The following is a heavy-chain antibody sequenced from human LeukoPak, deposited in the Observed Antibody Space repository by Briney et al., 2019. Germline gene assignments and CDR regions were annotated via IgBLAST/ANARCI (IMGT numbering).Heavy chain of an antibody. D-gene: IGHD3-22*01. CDR1: GGSISSSSYY. CDR2: IYYSGST. V-gene: IGHV4-39*01. Sequence: SETLSLTCTVSGGSISSSSYYWGWIRQPPGKGLEWIGSIYYSGSTYYNPSLKSRVIVFLDTSKNQFSLNLTSVTAADTAVYYCATTRRRPIHYYHYYFNSWGQGTLVTVSS. CDR3: ATTRRRPIHYYHYYFNS. J-gene: IGHJ4*02.